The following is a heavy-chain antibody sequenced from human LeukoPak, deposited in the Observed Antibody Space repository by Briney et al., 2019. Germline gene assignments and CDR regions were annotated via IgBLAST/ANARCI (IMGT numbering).Heavy chain of an antibody. Sequence: GGSLRLSCAASGFTFSSYNMNWVRQAPGKGLEWVSYISSSSTIYYADSVKGRFTISRDNAKKSLYLQMNSLRAEDTAVYYCARDKIAAYDYWGQGTLVTVSS. D-gene: IGHD6-6*01. CDR3: ARDKIAAYDY. J-gene: IGHJ4*02. V-gene: IGHV3-48*01. CDR1: GFTFSSYN. CDR2: ISSSSTI.